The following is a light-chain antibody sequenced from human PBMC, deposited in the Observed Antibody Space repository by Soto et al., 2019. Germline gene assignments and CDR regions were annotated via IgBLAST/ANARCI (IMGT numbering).Light chain of an antibody. CDR1: QSVSSSY. Sequence: EIVLTQSPGTLSLSPGERATLSCRASQSVSSSYLAWYQQKPGQAPRLLIYGASSRATGIPDRFSGSGSGPDFTLTISRLEPEDFAGYYCQQYGSSPTFGQGTKVEIK. CDR3: QQYGSSPT. V-gene: IGKV3-20*01. CDR2: GAS. J-gene: IGKJ1*01.